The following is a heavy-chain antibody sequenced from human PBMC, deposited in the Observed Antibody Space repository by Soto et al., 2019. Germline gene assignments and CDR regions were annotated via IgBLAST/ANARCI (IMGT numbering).Heavy chain of an antibody. Sequence: GGSLRLSCAASGFTFSSYGMHWVRQAPGKGLEWVAVISYDGSNKYYADSVKGRFTISRDNSKNTLYLQMNSLRAEDTAVYYCAKDSGSSGSGNTYYYYMDVWGKGTTVTVSS. J-gene: IGHJ6*03. CDR2: ISYDGSNK. V-gene: IGHV3-30*18. D-gene: IGHD3-10*01. CDR1: GFTFSSYG. CDR3: AKDSGSSGSGNTYYYYMDV.